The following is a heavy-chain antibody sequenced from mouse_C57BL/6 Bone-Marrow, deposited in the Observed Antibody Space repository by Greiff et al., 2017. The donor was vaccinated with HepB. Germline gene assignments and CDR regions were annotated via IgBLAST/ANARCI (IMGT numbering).Heavy chain of an antibody. D-gene: IGHD3-2*02. CDR3: ARASSGYAWFAY. Sequence: LQQPGAELVKPGASVKMSCKASGYTFTSYWITWVKQRPGQGLEWIGDIYPGSGSTNYNEKFKSKATLTVDTSSSTAYMQLSSLTAEDSAVYYCARASSGYAWFAYWGQGTLVTVSA. CDR1: GYTFTSYW. V-gene: IGHV1-55*01. J-gene: IGHJ3*01. CDR2: IYPGSGST.